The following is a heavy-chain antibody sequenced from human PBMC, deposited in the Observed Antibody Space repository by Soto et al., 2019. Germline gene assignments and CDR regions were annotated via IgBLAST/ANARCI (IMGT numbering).Heavy chain of an antibody. CDR3: ARDEYSSSPPNYGMDV. Sequence: QVQLVESGGGVVQPGRSLRLSCAASGFTFSSYGMHWVRQAPGKGLEWVAVIWYDGSNKYYADSVKGRFTISRDNSKNTLYLQMNSLRAEDTAVYYCARDEYSSSPPNYGMDVWGQGTTVTVSS. CDR1: GFTFSSYG. D-gene: IGHD6-13*01. J-gene: IGHJ6*02. V-gene: IGHV3-33*01. CDR2: IWYDGSNK.